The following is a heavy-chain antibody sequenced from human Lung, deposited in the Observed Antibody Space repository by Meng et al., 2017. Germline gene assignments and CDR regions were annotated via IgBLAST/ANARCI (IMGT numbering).Heavy chain of an antibody. CDR1: GFTFSSYA. CDR2: ISGSGGST. CDR3: VRRIEYSSSSGY. D-gene: IGHD6-6*01. Sequence: EVQLLESGGGLVQPGGSPRLSCVASGFTFSSYAMTWVRQAPGKGLEWVSSISGSGGSTYYADSVRGRFTISRDNSKITVYLQMNSLRAEDTAIYYCVRRIEYSSSSGYWGQGTLVTVSS. V-gene: IGHV3-23*01. J-gene: IGHJ4*02.